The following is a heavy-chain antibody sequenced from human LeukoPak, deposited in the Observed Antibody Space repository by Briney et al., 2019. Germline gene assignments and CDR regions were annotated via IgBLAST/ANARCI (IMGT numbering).Heavy chain of an antibody. CDR2: IIPILGIA. D-gene: IGHD3-9*01. CDR3: ARGQYDILTGYHYYCGMDV. J-gene: IGHJ6*02. CDR1: GGTFSSYA. Sequence: SVKVSCKASGGTFSSYAISWVRQAPGQGLEWMGRIIPILGIANYAQKFQGRVTITADKSTSTAYMELSSLRSEDTAVYYCARGQYDILTGYHYYCGMDVWGQGTTVTVSS. V-gene: IGHV1-69*04.